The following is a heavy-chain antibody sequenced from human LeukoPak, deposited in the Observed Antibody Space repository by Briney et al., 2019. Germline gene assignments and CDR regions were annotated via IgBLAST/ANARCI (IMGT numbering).Heavy chain of an antibody. CDR2: IYYSGST. D-gene: IGHD6-13*01. CDR3: ARYLAAAGPAYYYYGMDV. CDR1: GGSISSSSYY. V-gene: IGHV4-39*01. J-gene: IGHJ6*02. Sequence: SETLSLTCTVSGGSISSSSYYWGWIRQPPGKGLEWIGSIYYSGSTYYNPSLKSRVTISVDTSKNQFSLKLSSVTAADTAVYYCARYLAAAGPAYYYYGMDVWGQGTTVTVSS.